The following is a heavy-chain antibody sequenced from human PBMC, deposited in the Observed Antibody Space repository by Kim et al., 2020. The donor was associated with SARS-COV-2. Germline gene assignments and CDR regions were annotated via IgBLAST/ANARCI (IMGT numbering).Heavy chain of an antibody. D-gene: IGHD3-22*01. V-gene: IGHV4-31*03. Sequence: SETLSLTCTVSGGSISSGGYYWSWIRQHPGKGLEWIGYIYYSGSTYYNPSLKSRVTISVDTSKNQFSLKLSSVTAADTAVYYCARGYVGALDYYDSSGYSVWGQGTMVTVSS. CDR1: GGSISSGGYY. J-gene: IGHJ3*01. CDR2: IYYSGST. CDR3: ARGYVGALDYYDSSGYSV.